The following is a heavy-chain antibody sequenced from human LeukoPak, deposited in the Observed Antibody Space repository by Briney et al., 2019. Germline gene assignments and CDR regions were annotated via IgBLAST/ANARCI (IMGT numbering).Heavy chain of an antibody. J-gene: IGHJ2*01. CDR2: IYYSGST. CDR3: ARDQGEALGIRWYFDL. D-gene: IGHD7-27*01. CDR1: GGSISSSY. V-gene: IGHV4-59*12. Sequence: SETLSLTCSVSGGSISSSYWSWIRQPPGKGLEWIGYIYYSGSTNYNPSLKSRVTISVDTSKNQFSLKLSSVTAADTAVYYCARDQGEALGIRWYFDLWGRGTLVTVSS.